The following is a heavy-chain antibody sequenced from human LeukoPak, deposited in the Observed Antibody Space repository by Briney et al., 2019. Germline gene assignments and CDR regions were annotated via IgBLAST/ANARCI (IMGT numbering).Heavy chain of an antibody. J-gene: IGHJ4*02. CDR2: IYPGDSDT. V-gene: IGHV5-51*01. Sequence: PGGSLKISCKGSGYSFTSYWIGWVRQMPGKGLEWMGIIYPGDSDTRYSPSFQGQVTISADKSISTAYLQWSSLKASDTAMYYCARHHVCSGGSYYSGDYWGQGTLVTVSS. CDR1: GYSFTSYW. CDR3: ARHHVCSGGSYYSGDY. D-gene: IGHD2-15*01.